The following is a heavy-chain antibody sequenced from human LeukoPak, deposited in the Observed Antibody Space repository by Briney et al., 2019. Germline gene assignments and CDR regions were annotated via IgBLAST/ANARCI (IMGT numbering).Heavy chain of an antibody. CDR3: AKDPNYGEKVVWYFDL. V-gene: IGHV3-30*18. D-gene: IGHD4-17*01. J-gene: IGHJ2*01. CDR2: ISYDGSNK. Sequence: GRSLRLSCAASGFTFSSYGMHWVRQAPGKGLEWVAVISYDGSNKYYADSVKGRFTISRDNSKNTLYLQMNSLRAEDTAVYYCAKDPNYGEKVVWYFDLWGRGTLVTVSS. CDR1: GFTFSSYG.